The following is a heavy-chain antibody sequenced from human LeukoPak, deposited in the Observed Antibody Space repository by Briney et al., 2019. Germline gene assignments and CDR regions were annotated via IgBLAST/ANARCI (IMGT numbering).Heavy chain of an antibody. CDR3: ARRSSRVRGVISPFDY. CDR1: GGSISSSSYY. V-gene: IGHV4-39*01. D-gene: IGHD3-10*01. CDR2: IYYSGST. Sequence: KPSETLSLTCTVSGGSISSSSYYWGWIRQPPGEGLEWIGSIYYSGSTYYNPSLKSRVTISVDTSKNQFSLKLSSVTAADTAVYYCARRSSRVRGVISPFDYWGQGTLVTVSS. J-gene: IGHJ4*02.